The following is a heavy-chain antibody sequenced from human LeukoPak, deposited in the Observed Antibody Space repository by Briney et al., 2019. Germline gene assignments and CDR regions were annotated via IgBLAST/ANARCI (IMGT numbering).Heavy chain of an antibody. CDR1: GFTLSSYA. Sequence: GGSLRLSCAASGFTLSSYAMSWVRQAPGKGLEWVAFIRYDGSNKYYADSVKGRFTISRDNSKNTLYLQMNSLRAEDTAVYYCAKDAVAGTPWWFDPWGQGTLVTVSS. CDR3: AKDAVAGTPWWFDP. D-gene: IGHD6-19*01. CDR2: IRYDGSNK. J-gene: IGHJ5*02. V-gene: IGHV3-30*02.